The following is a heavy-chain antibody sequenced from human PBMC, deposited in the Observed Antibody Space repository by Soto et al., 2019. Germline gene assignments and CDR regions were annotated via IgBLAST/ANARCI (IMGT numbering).Heavy chain of an antibody. Sequence: EVQLVESGGGLVQPGESLRLSCAASGFTFSAFWMTWLRQAPGKGLEWVANIKRDGTVTHYGDSVEGRCTLSRDNAQNSLFLQLNGLRPEDTAMYSCARDLSPPGEFFYDACDVWGQGTFVTVSS. CDR1: GFTFSAFW. CDR2: IKRDGTVT. V-gene: IGHV3-7*04. J-gene: IGHJ3*01. D-gene: IGHD2-21*01. CDR3: ARDLSPPGEFFYDACDV.